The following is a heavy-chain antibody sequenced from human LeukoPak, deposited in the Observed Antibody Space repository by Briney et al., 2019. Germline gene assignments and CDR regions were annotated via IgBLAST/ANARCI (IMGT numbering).Heavy chain of an antibody. CDR2: IYSGGST. D-gene: IGHD3-10*01. CDR3: ARGTFSPQGSYYGH. J-gene: IGHJ4*02. CDR1: GFTVSSNY. Sequence: GGSLRLSCAASGFTVSSNYMSWVRQAPGKGLEGFSVIYSGGSTYYADSVKGRFTISRDNSKNTLSLQMNSLRVEDTALYYCARGTFSPQGSYYGHWGQGPRVTVSS. V-gene: IGHV3-66*01.